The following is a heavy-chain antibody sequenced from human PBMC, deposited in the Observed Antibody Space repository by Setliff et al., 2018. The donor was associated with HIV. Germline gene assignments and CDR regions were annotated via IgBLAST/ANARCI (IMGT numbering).Heavy chain of an antibody. D-gene: IGHD3-3*01. J-gene: IGHJ6*03. CDR3: ARVKKRLTIFGVVIEDYMDI. CDR1: GYTFTSYA. V-gene: IGHV7-4-1*02. CDR2: INTNTGNP. Sequence: ASVKVSCKASGYTFTSYAMNWVRQAPGQGLEWMGWINTNTGNPTYAQGFTGRFVFSKDTSKNQVVLTMTNMDPVDTATYYCARVKKRLTIFGVVIEDYMDIWGKGTTVTVSS.